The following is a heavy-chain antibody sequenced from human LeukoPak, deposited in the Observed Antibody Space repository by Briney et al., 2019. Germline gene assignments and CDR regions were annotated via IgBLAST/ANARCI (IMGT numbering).Heavy chain of an antibody. CDR1: GYTFTGYY. J-gene: IGHJ6*02. CDR3: ARDRGGSSSWGGYYYGMDV. D-gene: IGHD6-13*01. Sequence: ASVKVSCKASGYTFTGYYMHWVRQAPGQGLEWMGWINPNSGGTNYAQKFQGWVTMTRDTSISTAYMELSRLRSDDTAVYYCARDRGGSSSWGGYYYGMDVWGQGTTVTVSS. V-gene: IGHV1-2*04. CDR2: INPNSGGT.